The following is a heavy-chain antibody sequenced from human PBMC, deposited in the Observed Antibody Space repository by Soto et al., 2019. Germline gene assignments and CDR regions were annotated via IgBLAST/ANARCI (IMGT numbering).Heavy chain of an antibody. CDR1: DGSMNSDGSY. CDR2: INHSGST. CDR3: ARLGGYVSVGYYYLWDS. V-gene: IGHV4-39*01. D-gene: IGHD3-22*01. Sequence: SDTLSLTCRVSDGSMNSDGSYWGWIRQPPGKGLEWIGVINHSGSTYHNLSLQGRDTMSVDATRNQYSLKLTSMGAADTAVYYCARLGGYVSVGYYYLWDSWGQGTLVTVSS. J-gene: IGHJ1*01.